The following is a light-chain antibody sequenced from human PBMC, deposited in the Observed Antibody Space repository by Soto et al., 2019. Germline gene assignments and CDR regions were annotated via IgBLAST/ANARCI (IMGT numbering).Light chain of an antibody. V-gene: IGKV1-5*03. Sequence: DIRMTQSPSTLSGSVGDRVTITCRASQTISSWLAWYQQKPGKAPKLLIYKASTLKSGVPSRFSGSGSGTEFTLTISSLQPDDFATYYCQHYNSYLEAFGQGTKVDIK. CDR1: QTISSW. J-gene: IGKJ1*01. CDR3: QHYNSYLEA. CDR2: KAS.